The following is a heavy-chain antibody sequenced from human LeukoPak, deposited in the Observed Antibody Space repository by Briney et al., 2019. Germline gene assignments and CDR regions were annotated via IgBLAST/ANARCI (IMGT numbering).Heavy chain of an antibody. J-gene: IGHJ3*02. CDR2: IKQDGSEK. V-gene: IGHV3-7*01. CDR1: GFTFSSYG. D-gene: IGHD3-9*01. CDR3: ARDTMYYDILGGNAFDI. Sequence: GGALRLSCAASGFTFSSYGMHMVRPAPGKRLGWVANIKQDGSEKYNVDSVKGRFTMSRDNAKNSLYLKMNSLRAEDTAVYYCARDTMYYDILGGNAFDIWGQGTMVTVSS.